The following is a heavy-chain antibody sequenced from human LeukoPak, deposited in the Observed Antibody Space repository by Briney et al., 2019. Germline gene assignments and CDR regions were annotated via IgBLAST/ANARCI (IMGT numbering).Heavy chain of an antibody. CDR1: GYTFTGYY. CDR2: INPNSGGT. CDR3: ARELSLVTMVRGKENWFDP. D-gene: IGHD3-10*01. V-gene: IGHV1-2*02. Sequence: ASVKVSCKASGYTFTGYYMNWVRQAPGQGLEWMGWINPNSGGTNYAQKFQGRVTTTRDTSISTAYMELSRLRSDDTAVYYCARELSLVTMVRGKENWFDPWGQGTLVTVSS. J-gene: IGHJ5*02.